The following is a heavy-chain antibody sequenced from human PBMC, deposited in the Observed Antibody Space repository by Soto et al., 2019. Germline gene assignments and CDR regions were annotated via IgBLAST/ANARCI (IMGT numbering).Heavy chain of an antibody. J-gene: IGHJ4*02. CDR2: IYYSGIT. CDR3: ACRGQHLSPIYY. CDR1: GGSISSGGYY. Sequence: QVQLQESGPGLVKPSQTLSLTCTVSGGSISSGGYYWSWIRQHPGKGLEWIGSIYYSGITYYNPSLKSRVTISVDTSKNPFSLKLSSVTAADTAVYYGACRGQHLSPIYYWGQGTLVTVSS. V-gene: IGHV4-31*03. D-gene: IGHD3-3*01.